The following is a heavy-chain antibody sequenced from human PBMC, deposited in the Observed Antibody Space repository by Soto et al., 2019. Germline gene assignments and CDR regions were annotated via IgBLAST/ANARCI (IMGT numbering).Heavy chain of an antibody. D-gene: IGHD6-6*01. V-gene: IGHV4-59*01. Sequence: NPSETLSLTCTVSGGSISSYYWSWIRQPPGKGLEWIGYIYYSGSTNYNPSLKSRVTISVDTSKNQFSLKLSSVTAADTAVYYCARSGEGSSSVLGYWGQGTLVTVSS. CDR3: ARSGEGSSSVLGY. CDR2: IYYSGST. CDR1: GGSISSYY. J-gene: IGHJ4*02.